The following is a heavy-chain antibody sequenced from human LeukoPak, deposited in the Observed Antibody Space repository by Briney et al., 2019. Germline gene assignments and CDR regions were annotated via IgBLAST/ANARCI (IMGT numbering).Heavy chain of an antibody. Sequence: GGSLRLSCAASGFTFNNYAMSWVRQAPGKGLEWVSVIGGSGGSTYYADSVKGRFTISRDNSKNTLYLQMNSLRAEDTAVYYCAKAKQWLAPFDYWGQGTLVTVSS. D-gene: IGHD6-19*01. CDR2: IGGSGGST. CDR1: GFTFNNYA. V-gene: IGHV3-23*01. J-gene: IGHJ4*02. CDR3: AKAKQWLAPFDY.